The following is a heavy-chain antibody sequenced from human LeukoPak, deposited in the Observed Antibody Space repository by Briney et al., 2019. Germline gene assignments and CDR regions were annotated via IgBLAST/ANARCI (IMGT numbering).Heavy chain of an antibody. CDR1: GFTFTDYY. CDR2: IGDSGSPI. J-gene: IGHJ5*02. Sequence: GGSLRLSCVASGFTFTDYYMSWIRQAPGKGLEGISYIGDSGSPIYYADSVKGRFTISRDNAKTSLYLQMNNLTAEDTDVYYCARGAGPLFDPWGQGTLVTVSS. V-gene: IGHV3-11*01. CDR3: ARGAGPLFDP.